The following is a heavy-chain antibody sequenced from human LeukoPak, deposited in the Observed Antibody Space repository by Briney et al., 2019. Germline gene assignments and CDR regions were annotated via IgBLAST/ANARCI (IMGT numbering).Heavy chain of an antibody. CDR2: IYYSGSA. V-gene: IGHV4-39*07. J-gene: IGHJ4*02. D-gene: IGHD3-10*01. Sequence: PSETLSLTCTVSGGSISSSSYYWGWIRQPPGKGLEWIGSIYYSGSAYYNPSLKSRVTISVDTSKNQFSLKLSSVTAADTAVYYCARDAGGRFGELSPIDYWGQGTLVTVSS. CDR3: ARDAGGRFGELSPIDY. CDR1: GGSISSSSYY.